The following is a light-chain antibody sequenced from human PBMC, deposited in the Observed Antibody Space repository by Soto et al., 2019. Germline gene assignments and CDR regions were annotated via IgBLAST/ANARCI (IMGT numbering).Light chain of an antibody. V-gene: IGKV1-5*03. CDR2: KAS. CDR1: QSINSW. J-gene: IGKJ1*01. Sequence: DIQMTQSPSTLSASVGDRVTITCRASQSINSWLAWYQQKPGKAPKLLIYKASNLESGVPSRFSGSESGTEFTLTITSLQPDDFATYYCQQYNSYPWTFGQGTKVEVK. CDR3: QQYNSYPWT.